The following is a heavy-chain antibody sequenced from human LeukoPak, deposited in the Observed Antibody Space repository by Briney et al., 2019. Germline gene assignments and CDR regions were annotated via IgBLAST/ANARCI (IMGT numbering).Heavy chain of an antibody. CDR2: INHSGNT. D-gene: IGHD3-22*01. J-gene: IGHJ4*02. V-gene: IGHV4-34*01. Sequence: SETLSLTCAVSGASCSNYYWSWIRQPPGKGLEWVGEINHSGNTNYNPSLKSRVTISVDTSKNQFSLNLTSVTAADTAVYYCARRRRSSGYSPRSCDSWGQGALVTVSS. CDR1: GASCSNYY. CDR3: ARRRRSSGYSPRSCDS.